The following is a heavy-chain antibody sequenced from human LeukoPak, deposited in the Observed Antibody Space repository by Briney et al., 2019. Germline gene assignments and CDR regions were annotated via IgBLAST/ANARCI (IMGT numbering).Heavy chain of an antibody. CDR3: ARRGCSSTSCYEGSDY. CDR2: ISLDGSNK. V-gene: IGHV3-30*04. D-gene: IGHD2-2*01. J-gene: IGHJ4*02. Sequence: GGSLRLSCAASGFSFSSYAMHWVRQAPGKGLEWVALISLDGSNKYYADSVKGRFTISRDNSRNTLYLQMNSLRGEDTAVYYCARRGCSSTSCYEGSDYWGEGTLVTVSS. CDR1: GFSFSSYA.